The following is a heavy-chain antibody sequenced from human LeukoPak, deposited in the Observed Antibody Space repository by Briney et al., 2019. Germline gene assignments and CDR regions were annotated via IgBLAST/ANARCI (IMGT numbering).Heavy chain of an antibody. V-gene: IGHV3-48*03. CDR1: GFTFSSYE. D-gene: IGHD3-10*02. Sequence: GGSLRLSCAASGFTFSSYEMNWVRKAPGKVLEGVSYISSSGSTIYYADSVKGRFTISRDNAKNSLYLQMNSLRAEDTAVYYCAELGITMIGGVWGKGTTVTISS. J-gene: IGHJ6*04. CDR3: AELGITMIGGV. CDR2: ISSSGSTI.